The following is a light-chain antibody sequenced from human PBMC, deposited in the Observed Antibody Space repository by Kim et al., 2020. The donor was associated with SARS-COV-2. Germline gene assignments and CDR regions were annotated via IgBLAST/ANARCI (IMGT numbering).Light chain of an antibody. CDR3: CSYAGSYTYV. J-gene: IGLJ1*01. CDR1: SRDVGGYKY. Sequence: GQSVTISCTGTSRDVGGYKYVSWYQQHPGKVPKLIIYDVDKRPSGVPDHFSGSKSGNTASLTISGLQAEDEADYYCCSYAGSYTYVFGSGTKVTVL. V-gene: IGLV2-11*03. CDR2: DVD.